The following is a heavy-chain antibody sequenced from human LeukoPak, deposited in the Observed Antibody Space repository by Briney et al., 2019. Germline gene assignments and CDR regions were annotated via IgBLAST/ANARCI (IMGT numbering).Heavy chain of an antibody. CDR2: IYPDDSDT. D-gene: IGHD2-8*01. J-gene: IGHJ4*02. V-gene: IGHV5-51*01. CDR3: ARHRRGTSYFDY. CDR1: GYSLTNYW. Sequence: GESLKISCKGSGYSLTNYWIGWVRQMSGKGLEWMGIIYPDDSDTRYSPSFQGQVTISADKSMSTAYLQWNSLKASDTAIYYCARHRRGTSYFDYWGQGTLVTVSS.